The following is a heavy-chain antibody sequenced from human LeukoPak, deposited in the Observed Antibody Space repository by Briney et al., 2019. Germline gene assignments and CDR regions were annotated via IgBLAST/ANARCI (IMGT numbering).Heavy chain of an antibody. V-gene: IGHV3-48*01. CDR2: ISSIGSTI. Sequence: GGSLRLSCAASGFTFSTYTMNWVRQAPGKGLEWVSSISSIGSTIYYADSVKGRFTISRGNAKNSLYLQMNSLRVEDTAVYYCARDLGATVFDFDYWGQGTLVTVSS. CDR3: ARDLGATVFDFDY. D-gene: IGHD1-26*01. CDR1: GFTFSTYT. J-gene: IGHJ4*02.